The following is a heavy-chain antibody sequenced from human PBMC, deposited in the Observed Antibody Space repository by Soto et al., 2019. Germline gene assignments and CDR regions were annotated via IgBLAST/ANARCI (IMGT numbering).Heavy chain of an antibody. CDR2: ISSSSSTI. Sequence: PGGSLRLSCAASGFTFSAYSMNWVRQAPGKGLEWVSFISSSSSTIYYADFVKGRFTISRDNAKNSLYLQMNSLRAEDTAVYYCARDMRYYYGSGSYSAQPGSFDFWAQGNLVTVSS. V-gene: IGHV3-48*01. D-gene: IGHD3-10*01. J-gene: IGHJ4*02. CDR1: GFTFSAYS. CDR3: ARDMRYYYGSGSYSAQPGSFDF.